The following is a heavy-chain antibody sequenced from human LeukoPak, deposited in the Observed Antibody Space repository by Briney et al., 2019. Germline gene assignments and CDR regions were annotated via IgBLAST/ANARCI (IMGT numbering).Heavy chain of an antibody. CDR3: ARDAEPPAAAAGPFDY. J-gene: IGHJ4*02. V-gene: IGHV4-4*07. D-gene: IGHD6-13*01. CDR1: GGSISSYY. Sequence: SETLSLTCTVSGGSISSYYWSWIRQPAGKGLEWIGRIYTSGSTNYNPSLKSRVTMSVDTSKNQFSLKLSSVTAADTAVYYCARDAEPPAAAAGPFDYWGQGTLVTVSS. CDR2: IYTSGST.